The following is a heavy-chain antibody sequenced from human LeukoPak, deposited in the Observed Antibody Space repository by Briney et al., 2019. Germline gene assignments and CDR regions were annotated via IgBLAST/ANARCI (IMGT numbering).Heavy chain of an antibody. D-gene: IGHD3-3*01. CDR3: AREAITIFGLVRTQTTKGPHRFDP. CDR1: GGTFSSYS. J-gene: IGHJ5*02. V-gene: IGHV1-2*02. Sequence: ASVKVSCKASGGTFSSYSINWVRQVPGQGLEWMGGINPNSGGTNYAQKFQGRVTMTRDTSISTAYMELSSLTSEDTAVYYCAREAITIFGLVRTQTTKGPHRFDPWGQGTLVTVSS. CDR2: INPNSGGT.